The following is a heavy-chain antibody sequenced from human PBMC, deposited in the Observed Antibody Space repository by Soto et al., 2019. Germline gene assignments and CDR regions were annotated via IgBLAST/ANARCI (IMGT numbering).Heavy chain of an antibody. CDR2: VHRRGSL. J-gene: IGHJ5*02. D-gene: IGHD2-21*02. V-gene: IGHV4-34*01. Sequence: SETLSLTCAVSGGAFSGFDWSWIRQSPGKGLEWIGEVHRRGSLNYNPSLKSRVTISQDMSKKQLSLRLTSVTAADTGIYFCARYGRDDSGKNNWFDPWGPGTLVTVSS. CDR1: GGAFSGFD. CDR3: ARYGRDDSGKNNWFDP.